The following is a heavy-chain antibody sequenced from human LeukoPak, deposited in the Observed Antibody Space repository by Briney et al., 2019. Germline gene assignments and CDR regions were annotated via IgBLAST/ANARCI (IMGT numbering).Heavy chain of an antibody. CDR3: ARGRYESTRLSAYYYYYMDV. D-gene: IGHD1-14*01. CDR1: GGSISSYY. J-gene: IGHJ6*03. Sequence: SETLSLTCTVSGGSISSYYWSWIRQPAGKGLEWIGRIYTSGSTIYNPSLKSRVAMSVDTSKNQFSLKLSSVTAADTAVYYCARGRYESTRLSAYYYYYMDVWGKGTTVTVSS. V-gene: IGHV4-4*07. CDR2: IYTSGST.